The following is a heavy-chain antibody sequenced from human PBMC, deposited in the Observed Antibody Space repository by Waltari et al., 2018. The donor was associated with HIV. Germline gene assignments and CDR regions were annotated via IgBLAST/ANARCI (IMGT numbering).Heavy chain of an antibody. CDR3: VRAPYYDFWSGFLGDV. CDR1: GVIFSDHC. V-gene: IGHV3-7*01. J-gene: IGHJ6*02. Sequence: EEQVLEAGGGLVQPEGSLRLSCAGSGVIFSDHCMSWVSQAPGKGLEGVANINKDGNEEKYLDSVKGRFAISRDNGKNSLFLQMNGLRAEDTAIYYCVRAPYYDFWSGFLGDVWGQGTTVTVSS. CDR2: INKDGNEE. D-gene: IGHD3-3*01.